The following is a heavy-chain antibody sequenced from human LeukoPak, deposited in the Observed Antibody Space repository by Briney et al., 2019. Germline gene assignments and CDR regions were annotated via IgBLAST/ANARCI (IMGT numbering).Heavy chain of an antibody. V-gene: IGHV3-30*04. CDR1: GFTFSSYA. CDR2: ISYDGSNK. CDR3: AREGIVVVPAAVYYYYYGMDV. J-gene: IGHJ6*02. D-gene: IGHD2-2*01. Sequence: GGSLRLSCAASGFTFSSYAMHWVRQAPGKGLERVAVISYDGSNKYYADSVKGRFTISRDNSKNTLYLQMNSLRAEDTAVYYCAREGIVVVPAAVYYYYYGMDVWGQGTTVTVSS.